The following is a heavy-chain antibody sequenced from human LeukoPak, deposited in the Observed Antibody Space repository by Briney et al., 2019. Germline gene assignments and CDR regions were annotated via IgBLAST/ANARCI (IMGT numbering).Heavy chain of an antibody. CDR1: GSIFTSYW. CDR2: IYPGESDT. CDR3: ARRKGADLLSRIDY. Sequence: GESLQISCKGSGSIFTSYWIGWGRQVPGKGVEWMGIIYPGESDTRYSPSFQGQVTISADKSISTAYLQWSSLKASDTAMYYCARRKGADLLSRIDYWGQGTLVTVSS. D-gene: IGHD3-9*01. J-gene: IGHJ4*02. V-gene: IGHV5-51*01.